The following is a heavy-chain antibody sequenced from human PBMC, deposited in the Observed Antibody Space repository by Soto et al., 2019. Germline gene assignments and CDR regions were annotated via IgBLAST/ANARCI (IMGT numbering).Heavy chain of an antibody. CDR3: ANEDFWSGYQIDDY. Sequence: GGSLRLSCAASGFTFSSYAMSWVRQAPGKGLEWVSAISGSGGSTYYADSVKGRFTISRDNSKNTLYLQMNSLRAEDTAVYYCANEDFWSGYQIDDYWGQGTLVTVSP. D-gene: IGHD3-3*01. J-gene: IGHJ4*02. CDR1: GFTFSSYA. CDR2: ISGSGGST. V-gene: IGHV3-23*01.